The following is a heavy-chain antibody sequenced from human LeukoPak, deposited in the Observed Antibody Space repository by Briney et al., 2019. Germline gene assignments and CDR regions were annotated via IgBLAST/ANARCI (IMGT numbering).Heavy chain of an antibody. V-gene: IGHV3-23*01. D-gene: IGHD2/OR15-2a*01. J-gene: IGHJ5*02. CDR3: ARGVSGLPSYNWFGP. CDR1: GFTFSSYA. Sequence: GGSLRLSCAASGFTFSSYAMSWVRQAPGKGLEGVSAISGSGGRTYYADSVKGRFTISRDNSKNTLYLQMNSLRAEDTAVYYCARGVSGLPSYNWFGPWGQGTLVTVSS. CDR2: ISGSGGRT.